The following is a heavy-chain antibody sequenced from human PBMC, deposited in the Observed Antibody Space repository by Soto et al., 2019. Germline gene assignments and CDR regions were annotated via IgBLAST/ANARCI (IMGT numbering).Heavy chain of an antibody. D-gene: IGHD1-26*01. CDR3: ARGLYRRGTYYAFDN. CDR2: ISAYNGNT. V-gene: IGHV1-18*01. J-gene: IGHJ4*02. Sequence: QVPLAQSGPEVKKPGASVKVSCKTSGYTPTNYDIGWVRQAPGQGLEYMGWISAYNGNTNYARKLQDRVTLTTDTSTRTAYMELRSLQSDDTAIYYCARGLYRRGTYYAFDNWGQGTLVTVSS. CDR1: GYTPTNYD.